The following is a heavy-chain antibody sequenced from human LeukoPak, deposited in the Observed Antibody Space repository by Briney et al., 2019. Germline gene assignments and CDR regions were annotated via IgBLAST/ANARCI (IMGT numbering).Heavy chain of an antibody. CDR1: GFTFSSYW. Sequence: GGSLRLSCAASGFTFSSYWMTWVRQAPGKGLEWVAHIKNDGSEKYYVDSVNGRFTISRDNAKNSLYLQMNSLRVEDTAVYYCARDPASAVPIDYLGQGTLVTVSS. V-gene: IGHV3-7*01. CDR3: ARDPASAVPIDY. D-gene: IGHD2-2*01. J-gene: IGHJ4*02. CDR2: IKNDGSEK.